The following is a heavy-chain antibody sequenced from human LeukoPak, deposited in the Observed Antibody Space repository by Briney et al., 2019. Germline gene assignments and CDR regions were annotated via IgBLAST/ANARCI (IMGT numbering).Heavy chain of an antibody. CDR3: AIGRGGQQLGDY. V-gene: IGHV5-51*01. Sequence: GESLKISCKHSEYSFPNYCIGWVRQMPGKGLEWMGIIYPDDSDTRYSPSFQGQVTISADKSISTAYLQWSSLKAADTAMYYCAIGRGGQQLGDYWGQGTLVTVSS. CDR2: IYPDDSDT. D-gene: IGHD6-13*01. J-gene: IGHJ4*02. CDR1: EYSFPNYC.